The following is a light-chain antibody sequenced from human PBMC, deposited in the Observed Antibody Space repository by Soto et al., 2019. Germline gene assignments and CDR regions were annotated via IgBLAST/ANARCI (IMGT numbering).Light chain of an antibody. CDR3: QSYDSSLSGSGV. CDR1: SSNIGAGSD. V-gene: IGLV1-40*01. Sequence: QSVLTQPPSVSGAPGQRVTISCSGRSSNIGAGSDVHWYQQLPGTAPKLLISANNIRPSGVPDRFSGSKSGTSASLAITGLQAEDEADYYCQSYDSSLSGSGVFGGGTKLTVL. J-gene: IGLJ3*02. CDR2: ANN.